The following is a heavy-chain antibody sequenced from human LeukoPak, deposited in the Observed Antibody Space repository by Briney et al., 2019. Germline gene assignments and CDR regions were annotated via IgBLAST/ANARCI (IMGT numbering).Heavy chain of an antibody. CDR1: GGSISSYY. Sequence: PSETLSLTCTVSGGSISSYYWSWIRQPPGKGLEWIGYIYYSGSTNYNPSLKSRVTISVDTSKNQFSLKLSSVTAADTAVYHCARGPIAVAGKGSAFDIWGQGTMVTVSS. D-gene: IGHD6-19*01. CDR2: IYYSGST. V-gene: IGHV4-59*01. CDR3: ARGPIAVAGKGSAFDI. J-gene: IGHJ3*02.